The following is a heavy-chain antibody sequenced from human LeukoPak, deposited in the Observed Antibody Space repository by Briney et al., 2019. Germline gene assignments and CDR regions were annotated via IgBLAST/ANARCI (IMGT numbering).Heavy chain of an antibody. CDR2: FKSDGAV. J-gene: IGHJ4*02. D-gene: IGHD3-22*01. Sequence: GGSLRLSCGASGFSFTTAWVSWVRQAPGKGREWVARFKSDGAVDYAPPVKGRLTISKDYSKNTLYLQMNSLKVEDTAVYYCVIDDYYDYSGTREADYFDYWGQGTLVTVSS. CDR1: GFSFTTAW. V-gene: IGHV3-15*01. CDR3: VIDDYYDYSGTREADYFDY.